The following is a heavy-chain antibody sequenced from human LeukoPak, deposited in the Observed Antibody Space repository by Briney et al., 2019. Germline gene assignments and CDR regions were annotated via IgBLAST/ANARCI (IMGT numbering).Heavy chain of an antibody. CDR3: AKYVEYQLLPYFDY. D-gene: IGHD2-2*01. V-gene: IGHV3-23*01. J-gene: IGHJ4*02. CDR1: GFTFSSYA. CDR2: ISGSGGST. Sequence: PGGSLRLSCAASGFTFSSYAMSWVRQAPGKGLEWVSAISGSGGSTYYADSVKGRFTISGDNSKNTLYLQMNSLRAEDTAVYYCAKYVEYQLLPYFDYWGQGTLVTVSS.